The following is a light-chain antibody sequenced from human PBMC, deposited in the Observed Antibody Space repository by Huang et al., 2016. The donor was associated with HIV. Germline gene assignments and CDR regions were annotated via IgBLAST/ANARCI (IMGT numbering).Light chain of an antibody. Sequence: HLTQSPPSLSASVGDSVFISCRASQDIGTSLAWYQQRTGRAPKLLISGASTLQTGVPSLFSGDSAVTFFTLVITDLHPEDFATYYCQQLHAYPITFGQGTRLDIK. CDR1: QDIGTS. V-gene: IGKV1-13*02. CDR3: QQLHAYPIT. J-gene: IGKJ5*01. CDR2: GAS.